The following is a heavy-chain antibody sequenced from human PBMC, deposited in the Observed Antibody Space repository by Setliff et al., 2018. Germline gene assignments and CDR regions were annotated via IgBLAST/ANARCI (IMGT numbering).Heavy chain of an antibody. CDR3: ATNGGYCSSTSCSLEDY. V-gene: IGHV3-7*03. D-gene: IGHD2-2*01. J-gene: IGHJ4*02. CDR2: IKQDGSEK. Sequence: PGGSLRLSCAVSGFTFSNFWMSWVRQAPGKGLEWVANIKQDGSEKYYVDSVKGRFTISRDNAKSSLFLEMNSLRAEDTAVYYCATNGGYCSSTSCSLEDYWGQGTLVTVSS. CDR1: GFTFSNFW.